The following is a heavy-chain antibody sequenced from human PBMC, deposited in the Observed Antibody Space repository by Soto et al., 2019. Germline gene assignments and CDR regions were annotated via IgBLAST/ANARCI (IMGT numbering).Heavy chain of an antibody. V-gene: IGHV4-34*01. J-gene: IGHJ5*02. CDR3: ARDQRRGYSGYDPRAGRHNWFDP. Sequence: SETLSLTCAVYGGSFSGYYWSWIRQPPGKGLEWIGEINHSGSTNYNPSLKSRVTISVDTSKNQFSLKLSSVTAADTAVYYCARDQRRGYSGYDPRAGRHNWFDPWGQGTLVTVSS. CDR2: INHSGST. CDR1: GGSFSGYY. D-gene: IGHD5-12*01.